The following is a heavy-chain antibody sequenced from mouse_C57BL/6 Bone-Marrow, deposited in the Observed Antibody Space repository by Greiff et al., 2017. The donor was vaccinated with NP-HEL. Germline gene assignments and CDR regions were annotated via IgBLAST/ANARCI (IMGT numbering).Heavy chain of an antibody. Sequence: VQLQQSGADLAKPGASVKLSCKASGYTFTSYWMHWVKQRPGQGLEWIGYINPSSGYTKYNQKFKDQATLTADKYSSTAYMQLISLTYEDSAVYYCARRAVGAMDYWGQGTSVTVSS. CDR1: GYTFTSYW. J-gene: IGHJ4*01. D-gene: IGHD1-1*02. V-gene: IGHV1-7*01. CDR2: INPSSGYT. CDR3: ARRAVGAMDY.